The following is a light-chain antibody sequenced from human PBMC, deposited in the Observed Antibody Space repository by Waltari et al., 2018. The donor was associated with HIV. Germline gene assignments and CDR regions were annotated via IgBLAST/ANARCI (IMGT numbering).Light chain of an antibody. V-gene: IGLV2-8*01. Sequence: QSALTQPPSASGSPGQSVTISCTGTTSDVGGYNYVSWYHQHPGKAHKLMIYEVSKRPSGVPVRCSGSKSGNTASLTVSGLQAEDESDYYCSSYAGSHNWVFGGGTKLTVL. J-gene: IGLJ3*02. CDR3: SSYAGSHNWV. CDR1: TSDVGGYNY. CDR2: EVS.